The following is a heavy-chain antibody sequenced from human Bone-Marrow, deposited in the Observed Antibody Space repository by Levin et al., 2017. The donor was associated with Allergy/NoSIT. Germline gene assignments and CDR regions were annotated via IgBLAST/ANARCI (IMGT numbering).Heavy chain of an antibody. Sequence: GGSLRLSCAASGFTFSSYGMHWVRQAPGKGLEWVAVIWYDGSNKYYADSVKGRFTISRDNSKNTLYLQMNSLRAEDTAVYYCARGYMPETRITMIVDNDAFDSWGQGTMVTVSS. CDR1: GFTFSSYG. V-gene: IGHV3-33*01. D-gene: IGHD3-22*01. CDR3: ARGYMPETRITMIVDNDAFDS. CDR2: IWYDGSNK. J-gene: IGHJ3*02.